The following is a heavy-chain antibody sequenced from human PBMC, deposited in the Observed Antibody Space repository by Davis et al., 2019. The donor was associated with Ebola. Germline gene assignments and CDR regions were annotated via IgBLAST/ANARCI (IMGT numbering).Heavy chain of an antibody. Sequence: GESLKISCAASGFTFTNYVMSWVRQAPGKGLEWVSLISFDGSNKYYADSVKGRLTISRDNSNNTLFLQMNSLRAEDTAVYYCARELNTVTYYFDYWGQGTLVTVSS. CDR2: ISFDGSNK. J-gene: IGHJ4*02. CDR1: GFTFTNYV. D-gene: IGHD4-11*01. CDR3: ARELNTVTYYFDY. V-gene: IGHV3-30-3*01.